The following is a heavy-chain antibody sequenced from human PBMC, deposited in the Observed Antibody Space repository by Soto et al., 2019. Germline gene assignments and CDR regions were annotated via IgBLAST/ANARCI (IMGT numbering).Heavy chain of an antibody. Sequence: GGSLRLSCAASGFTFSSYWMSWVRQAPGKGLEWVANIKQDGSEKYYVDSAKGRFTISRDNAKNTLYLQMNSLRAEDTAVYYCARASIAVAGPPGLFAYWGQGTLVTVSS. CDR1: GFTFSSYW. V-gene: IGHV3-7*05. CDR2: IKQDGSEK. D-gene: IGHD6-19*01. CDR3: ARASIAVAGPPGLFAY. J-gene: IGHJ4*02.